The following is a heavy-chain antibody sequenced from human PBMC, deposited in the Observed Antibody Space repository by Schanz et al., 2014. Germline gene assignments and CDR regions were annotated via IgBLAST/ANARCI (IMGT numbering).Heavy chain of an antibody. CDR2: IDADGNST. CDR1: GFTLSRYW. V-gene: IGHV3-74*01. Sequence: EVQLVESGGDFVQPGGSLRLSCAASGFTLSRYWIHWVRQAPGKGLVWVSRIDADGNSTSYADSVKGRFTISRDNAKNTLYLQMNSLRAEDTAVYYCAKGFGGYDLVLDYWGQGTLVTVSS. CDR3: AKGFGGYDLVLDY. D-gene: IGHD5-12*01. J-gene: IGHJ4*02.